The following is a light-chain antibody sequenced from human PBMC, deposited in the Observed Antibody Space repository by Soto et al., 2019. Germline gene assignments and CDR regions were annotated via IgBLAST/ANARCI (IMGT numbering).Light chain of an antibody. J-gene: IGLJ2*01. CDR3: QTWGTGIHVV. Sequence: QSVLTQSPSASAPLGASVKLTCTLSSGHSSYAIAWHQQQPEKGPRYLMKLDSDGSHTKGDAIPDRFSGSSSGAERYLTISSLQSEDEADYYCQTWGTGIHVVFGGGTKLTVL. CDR1: SGHSSYA. CDR2: LDSDGSH. V-gene: IGLV4-69*01.